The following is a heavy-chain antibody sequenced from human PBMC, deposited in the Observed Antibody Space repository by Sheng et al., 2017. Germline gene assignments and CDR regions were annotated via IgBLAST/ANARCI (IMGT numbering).Heavy chain of an antibody. D-gene: IGHD6-13*01. CDR2: IIPIIGVT. V-gene: IGHV1-69*10. J-gene: IGHJ6*02. CDR1: GGTFSSYA. Sequence: QVQLVQSGAEVKKPGSSVKVSCKASGGTFSSYAISWVRQAPGQGLEWMGGIIPIIGVTNYAQKFQGRVTISADKSTSTAYMDLNSLSSEDTAIYYCARRRDSSSWFNYLDVWGQGTPVTVSS. CDR3: ARRRDSSSWFNYLDV.